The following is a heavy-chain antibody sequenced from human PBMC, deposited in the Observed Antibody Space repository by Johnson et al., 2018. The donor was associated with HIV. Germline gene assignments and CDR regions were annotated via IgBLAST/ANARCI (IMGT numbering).Heavy chain of an antibody. CDR3: ARDPAAAALRAFDI. D-gene: IGHD6-13*01. J-gene: IGHJ3*02. CDR1: GFTFNNYP. Sequence: QVQLVESGGGVVQPGRSLRLSCAVSGFTFNNYPMHWVRQAPGKGLECVAVISYDGSNKYYGDSVKVRFTISRDNSKNTLYLQMNSLRPEDTAVYFGARDPAAAALRAFDIWGQGTMVTVSS. CDR2: ISYDGSNK. V-gene: IGHV3-30*04.